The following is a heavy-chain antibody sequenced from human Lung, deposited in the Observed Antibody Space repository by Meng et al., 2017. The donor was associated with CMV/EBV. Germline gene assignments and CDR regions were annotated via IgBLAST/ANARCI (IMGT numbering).Heavy chain of an antibody. CDR2: IYHRGST. J-gene: IGHJ4*02. V-gene: IGHV4-4*02. Sequence: GPGPANPSGTHSLTCAVSGGSISSSNGWMWVRQPPGKGLEWIGEIYHRGSTNYNPSLKSRVTISVDKSKNQFSLNLSSVTAADTAVYYCARVGQWLPIDYWGQGTLVTVSS. CDR3: ARVGQWLPIDY. D-gene: IGHD6-19*01. CDR1: GGSISSSNG.